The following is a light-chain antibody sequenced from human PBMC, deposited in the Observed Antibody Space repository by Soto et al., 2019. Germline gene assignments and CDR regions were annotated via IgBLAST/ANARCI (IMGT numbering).Light chain of an antibody. CDR3: TSYTSSSTPV. CDR2: EVS. J-gene: IGLJ1*01. V-gene: IGLV2-14*01. CDR1: SGDVGGYNY. Sequence: QSVLTQPASVSGSPGQSITISCTGTSGDVGGYNYVSWYQQHPGKAPKLMIFEVSNRPSGVSNRFSGSKSGNTASLTISGLQAEDEADYYCTSYTSSSTPVFXTGTKVTVL.